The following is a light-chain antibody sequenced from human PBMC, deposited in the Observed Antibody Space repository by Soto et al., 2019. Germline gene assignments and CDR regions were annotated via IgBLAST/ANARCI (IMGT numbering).Light chain of an antibody. CDR2: EVS. CDR1: SSDVGGYDF. Sequence: QSALTQPASVAGSPGQSITISCAGTSSDVGGYDFVSWYQHHPGRAPELLIYEVSGRPSGVSYRFSGSKSSNTASLIISGAQAEDEDYYYCRSNGSSGTSVFGTGTKVTVL. V-gene: IGLV2-14*01. J-gene: IGLJ1*01. CDR3: RSNGSSGTSV.